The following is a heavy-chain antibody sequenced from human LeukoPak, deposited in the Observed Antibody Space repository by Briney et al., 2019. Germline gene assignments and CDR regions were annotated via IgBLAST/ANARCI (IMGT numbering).Heavy chain of an antibody. CDR2: IYHSGST. J-gene: IGHJ3*02. CDR1: GFSISSGYY. D-gene: IGHD6-19*01. V-gene: IGHV4-38-2*02. Sequence: SETLSLTCTVSGFSISSGYYWGWIRQPPGKGLEWIGSIYHSGSTYCNPSLKSRVTISVDTSKNQFSLKLSSVTAADTAVYYCASPSTIGYSSAWYVLADAFDIWGQGTMVTVSS. CDR3: ASPSTIGYSSAWYVLADAFDI.